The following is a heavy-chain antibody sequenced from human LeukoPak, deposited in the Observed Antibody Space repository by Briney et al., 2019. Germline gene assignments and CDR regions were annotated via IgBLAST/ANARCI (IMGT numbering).Heavy chain of an antibody. Sequence: SETLSLTCAAYGGSFSGYYWSWIRQPPGKGLEWIGEINHSGSTNYNPSLKSRVTISVDTSKNQFSLKLSSVTAADTAVYYCARGLRSDHGGTFDYWGQGTLVTVSS. J-gene: IGHJ4*02. CDR1: GGSFSGYY. V-gene: IGHV4-34*01. D-gene: IGHD4-23*01. CDR3: ARGLRSDHGGTFDY. CDR2: INHSGST.